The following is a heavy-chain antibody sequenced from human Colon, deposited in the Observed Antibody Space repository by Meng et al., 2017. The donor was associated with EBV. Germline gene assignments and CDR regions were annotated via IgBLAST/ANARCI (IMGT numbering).Heavy chain of an antibody. CDR3: ARGEDYTWDV. J-gene: IGHJ4*02. D-gene: IGHD3-16*01. V-gene: IGHV4-4*02. CDR2: ILHAGVT. CDR1: DDSTIRSNW. Sequence: HESGPRLVKPSGTLSLTCSVSDDSTIRSNWWSWVRQPPGKGLEWIGEILHAGVTNYNPSLKSRVSMSVDRSRIQASLNLNSVTAADTAIYYCARGEDYTWDVWGQGILVTVSS.